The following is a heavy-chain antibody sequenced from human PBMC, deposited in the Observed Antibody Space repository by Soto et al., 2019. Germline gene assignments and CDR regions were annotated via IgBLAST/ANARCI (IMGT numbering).Heavy chain of an antibody. CDR2: IGGGDDI. V-gene: IGHV3-23*01. D-gene: IGHD3-3*02. CDR1: GFTFSYYA. CDR3: AKDSTSYNSIYDDFDV. Sequence: VHLLESGGGLVQPGGSLRLSCEASGFTFSYYAMAWVRQTPGEGPEWVSTIGGGDDIFYAESVQGRFIISRDDSRSTMYLQMDNLRVEDTAIYLCAKDSTSYNSIYDDFDVWGQGTVVTVSA. J-gene: IGHJ3*01.